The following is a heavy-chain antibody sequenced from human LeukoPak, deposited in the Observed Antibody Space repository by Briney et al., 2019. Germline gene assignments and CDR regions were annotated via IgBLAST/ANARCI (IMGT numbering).Heavy chain of an antibody. Sequence: PGGSLRLSCAASGFTFSSYWMHWVRQAPGKGLVWVSRINSDGSSTSYADSVKGRFTISRDNAKNTLYLQMNSLRAEDTAVYYCAGAKISYSSSSAVDPWGQGTLVTVSS. CDR1: GFTFSSYW. CDR2: INSDGSST. J-gene: IGHJ5*02. V-gene: IGHV3-74*01. D-gene: IGHD6-6*01. CDR3: AGAKISYSSSSAVDP.